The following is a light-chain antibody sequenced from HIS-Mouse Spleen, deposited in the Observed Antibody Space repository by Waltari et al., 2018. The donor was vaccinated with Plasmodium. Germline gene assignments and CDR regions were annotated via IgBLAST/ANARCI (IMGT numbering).Light chain of an antibody. CDR1: SSAVGGYNY. CDR3: SSYTSSSTPWV. Sequence: SALTQPASVSGSPGQSITISCTGTSSAVGGYNYVSWYQQHPGKAPKLMIYEVSNRPSGVSNRFSGSKSGNTASLTISGLQAEDEADYYCSSYTSSSTPWVFGGGTKLTVL. V-gene: IGLV2-14*01. CDR2: EVS. J-gene: IGLJ3*02.